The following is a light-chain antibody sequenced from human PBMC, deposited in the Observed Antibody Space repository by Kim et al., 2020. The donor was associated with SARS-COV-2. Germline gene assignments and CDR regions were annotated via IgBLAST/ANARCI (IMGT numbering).Light chain of an antibody. Sequence: QSITIADTATGTYTNDYDDVSRYQQHPKKTPTAIIYDVNRRPSVISNRFSGSKSGNTASLTISGLQPEDESDYFCGSHTGLTTLLFGGGTQLTVL. CDR2: DVN. V-gene: IGLV2-14*03. CDR3: GSHTGLTTLL. J-gene: IGLJ2*01. CDR1: GTYTNDYDD.